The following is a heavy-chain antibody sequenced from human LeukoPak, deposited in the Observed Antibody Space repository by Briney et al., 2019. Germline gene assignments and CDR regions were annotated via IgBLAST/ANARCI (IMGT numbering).Heavy chain of an antibody. D-gene: IGHD3-22*01. J-gene: IGHJ5*02. V-gene: IGHV1-24*01. CDR1: GYTLTELS. Sequence: ASVKVSCKVSGYTLTELSMHWVRQAPGKGLEWMGGFDPEDGETIYAQKFQGRVTMTEDTSTDTAYMELSSLRAEDTAVCYCATAPLTMIVVGNWFDPWGQGTLVTVSS. CDR3: ATAPLTMIVVGNWFDP. CDR2: FDPEDGET.